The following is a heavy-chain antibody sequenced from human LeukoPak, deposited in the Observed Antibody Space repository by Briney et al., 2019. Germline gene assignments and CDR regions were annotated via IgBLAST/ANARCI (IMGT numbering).Heavy chain of an antibody. D-gene: IGHD3-10*01. CDR2: VSPHSGGT. Sequence: GASVQVSCQASGYTFSCYYIHWVRQAPGQGLQWMGWVSPHSGGTKYAQKFEGRVTMTTDTSISTAYMELSRLGSDDTAVYYCARDTGDYYRSGSYFDPWGQGTLVIVSS. CDR3: ARDTGDYYRSGSYFDP. V-gene: IGHV1-2*02. J-gene: IGHJ5*02. CDR1: GYTFSCYY.